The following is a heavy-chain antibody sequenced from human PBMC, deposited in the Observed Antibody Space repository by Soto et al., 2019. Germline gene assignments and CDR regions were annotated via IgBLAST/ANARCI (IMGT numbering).Heavy chain of an antibody. CDR3: ARLGIATNNYKWLDP. J-gene: IGHJ5*02. CDR1: GAALNSGNYY. D-gene: IGHD2-21*01. V-gene: IGHV4-31*03. Sequence: SETLSLTCSVSGAALNSGNYYWSWIRQVPGKGLEWIGHIYVTGAVDYNPSLRDRITISQDTSERRFSLNLRLVTAADTAVYYCARLGIATNNYKWLDPWGQGTLVTVSS. CDR2: IYVTGAV.